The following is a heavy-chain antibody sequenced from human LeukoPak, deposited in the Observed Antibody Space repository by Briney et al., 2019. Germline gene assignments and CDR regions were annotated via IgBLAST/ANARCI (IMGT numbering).Heavy chain of an antibody. V-gene: IGHV1-2*02. Sequence: GASVKVSCKASGYTFTGYYMHWVRQAPGQGLEWMGWINPNSGGTNYAQKFQGRVTMTRDTSISTAYMELSRLRSDDTAVYYCAQYTTSIKIFGVVDYGMDVWGQGTTVTVSS. CDR1: GYTFTGYY. CDR3: AQYTTSIKIFGVVDYGMDV. CDR2: INPNSGGT. J-gene: IGHJ6*02. D-gene: IGHD3-3*01.